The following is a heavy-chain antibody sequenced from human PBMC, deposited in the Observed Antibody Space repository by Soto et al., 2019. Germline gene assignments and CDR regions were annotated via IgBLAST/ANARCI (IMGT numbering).Heavy chain of an antibody. V-gene: IGHV1-18*01. CDR2: ISAYNGNT. D-gene: IGHD1-1*01. CDR1: GYTFTSYG. CDR3: AGTRNKIVDQTQNAFDI. J-gene: IGHJ3*02. Sequence: ASVKVSCKASGYTFTSYGISWVRQAPGQGLEWMGWISAYNGNTNYAQKLQGRVTMTTDTSTSTAYMELRSLRSDDTAVYYCAGTRNKIVDQTQNAFDIWGQGTMVTVSS.